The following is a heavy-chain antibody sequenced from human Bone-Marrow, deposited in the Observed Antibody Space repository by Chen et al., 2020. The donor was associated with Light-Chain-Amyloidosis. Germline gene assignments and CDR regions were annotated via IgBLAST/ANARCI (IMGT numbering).Heavy chain of an antibody. CDR3: AKDISYDDILPGYPADAFDI. D-gene: IGHD3-9*01. V-gene: IGHV3-23*01. Sequence: IQLQESGPGLVKPWETLSLTCTVSGGSISGYYWNWVRQAPGKGLEWVSTISGSGGSRYYGDSVKGRLTISRDNSKNALFLQMNSLRAEDTAVYYCAKDISYDDILPGYPADAFDIWGQGTMVTVSS. CDR2: ISGSGGSR. CDR1: GGSISGYY. J-gene: IGHJ3*02.